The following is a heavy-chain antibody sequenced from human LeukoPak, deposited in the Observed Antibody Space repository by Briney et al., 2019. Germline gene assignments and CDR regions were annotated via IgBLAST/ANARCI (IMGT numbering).Heavy chain of an antibody. D-gene: IGHD6-19*01. CDR3: ARDSSGWSDY. CDR2: ISYDGSNK. V-gene: IGHV3-30*03. J-gene: IGHJ4*02. CDR1: GFTFSSYG. Sequence: QSGGSLRLSCAASGFTFSSYGMHWVRQAPGKGLEWVAVISYDGSNKYYADSVKGRFTISRDNAKNSLYLQMNSLRAEDTAVYYCARDSSGWSDYWGQGTLVTVSS.